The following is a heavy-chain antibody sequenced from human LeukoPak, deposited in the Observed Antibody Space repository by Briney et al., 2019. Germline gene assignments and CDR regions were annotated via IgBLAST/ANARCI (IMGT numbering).Heavy chain of an antibody. J-gene: IGHJ4*02. CDR1: GYNFLHYW. CDR3: ARQYYYGSGSYYSYYQYYFDY. CDR2: IYPGDSDT. V-gene: IGHV5-51*01. D-gene: IGHD3-10*01. Sequence: GESLKISCVGSGYNFLHYWIAWVRQRPGKGLEWMEIIYPGDSDTRYSPSFRGQVTISADKSISTAYLQWSSLKASDTAMYYCARQYYYGSGSYYSYYQYYFDYWGQGTLVTVSS.